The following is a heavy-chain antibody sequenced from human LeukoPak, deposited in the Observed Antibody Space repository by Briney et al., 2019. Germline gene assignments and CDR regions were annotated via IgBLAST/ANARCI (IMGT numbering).Heavy chain of an antibody. D-gene: IGHD5-12*01. V-gene: IGHV4-39*07. CDR3: ARGSTIMSAFDY. CDR1: GGSISSSNYY. CDR2: FYYSGST. J-gene: IGHJ4*02. Sequence: SETLSLTCTVSGGSISSSNYYWGWIRQPPGKGLEWIGTFYYSGSTFYNPSLKSRVTISVDTSKNQFSLKLSSVTAADTAVYYCARGSTIMSAFDYWGQGTLVTVSS.